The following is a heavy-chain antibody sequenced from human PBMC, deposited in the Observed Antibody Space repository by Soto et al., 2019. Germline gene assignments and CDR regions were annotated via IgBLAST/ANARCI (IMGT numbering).Heavy chain of an antibody. V-gene: IGHV4-31*01. CDR2: IYSNGST. D-gene: IGHD6-13*01. Sequence: QVQLQESGPGLVKPSQTLSLTCTVSGASVTSGGYYWSWIRQHPGKGLDWIGYIYSNGSTYYNASLKXXVXIXRDTSKNQFSLNLSSVTAADTAVYYCARYPQQYFDYWGQGTVVTVSS. CDR1: GASVTSGGYY. J-gene: IGHJ4*02. CDR3: ARYPQQYFDY.